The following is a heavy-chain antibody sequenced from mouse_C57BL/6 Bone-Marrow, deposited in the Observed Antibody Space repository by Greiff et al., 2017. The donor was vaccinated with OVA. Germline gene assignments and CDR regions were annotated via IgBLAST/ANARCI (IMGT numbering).Heavy chain of an antibody. D-gene: IGHD1-1*01. CDR2: IWSDGST. J-gene: IGHJ4*01. CDR3: ARHDYGSSYAMDY. Sequence: QVQLKESGPGLVAPSQSLSITCSVSGFSLTSYGVHWVRQPPGKGLEWLVVIWSDGSTPYNSAPKSILSISKDNSKSQVFLKMNSLQTDDTAMYYCARHDYGSSYAMDYWGKGTSVTVSS. CDR1: GFSLTSYG. V-gene: IGHV2-6-1*01.